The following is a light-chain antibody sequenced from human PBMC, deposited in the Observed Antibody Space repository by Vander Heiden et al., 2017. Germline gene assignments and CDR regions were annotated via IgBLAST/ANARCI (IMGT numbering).Light chain of an antibody. Sequence: QSALTEPASVSGSPGQSITISCIGTSSDVGGYNYVSWYQQHPGKAPNLMIYEVSNRPSGVSSRFSGSKSGNTASLTISGLQAEDEADYYCSSYTSSSTPVFGTGTKVTVL. CDR2: EVS. V-gene: IGLV2-14*01. J-gene: IGLJ1*01. CDR1: SSDVGGYNY. CDR3: SSYTSSSTPV.